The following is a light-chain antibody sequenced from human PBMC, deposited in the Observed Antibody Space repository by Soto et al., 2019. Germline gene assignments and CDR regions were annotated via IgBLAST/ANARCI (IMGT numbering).Light chain of an antibody. Sequence: DIQMTQSLSTLSASVGDRVTITCRASQSVGYWLAWYQQKPGKAPTFLVYDASNLHSGVPARFSGSGSGSEFTLTISSLQPDDFGTYYCQQYYSSWTLGQGTKVDIK. CDR3: QQYYSSWT. CDR2: DAS. J-gene: IGKJ1*01. CDR1: QSVGYW. V-gene: IGKV1-5*01.